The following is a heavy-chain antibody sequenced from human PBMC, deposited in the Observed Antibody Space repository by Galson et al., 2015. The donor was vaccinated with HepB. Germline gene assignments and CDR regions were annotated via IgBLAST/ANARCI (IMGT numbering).Heavy chain of an antibody. CDR2: ISGSGGST. CDR1: GFTFSSYA. Sequence: SLRLSCAASGFTFSSYAMSWVRQAPGKGLEWVSAISGSGGSTYYADSVKGRFTISRDNSKNTLYLQMNSLRAEDTAVYYCAKDSLRGSWVSSMDVWGQGTTVTVSS. V-gene: IGHV3-23*01. CDR3: AKDSLRGSWVSSMDV. D-gene: IGHD3-16*01. J-gene: IGHJ6*02.